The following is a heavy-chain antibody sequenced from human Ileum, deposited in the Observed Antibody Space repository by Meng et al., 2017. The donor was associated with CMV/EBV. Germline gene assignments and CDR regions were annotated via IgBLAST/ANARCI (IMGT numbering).Heavy chain of an antibody. V-gene: IGHV3-30*04. J-gene: IGHJ6*02. Sequence: GGSLRLSCAASGFTFSSYAMHWVRQAPGKGLEWVAVISYDGSNKYYEDSVKGRFTISRDNSKNTLYLQMNSLRAEDTAVYYCASLGGDTAMVAWSYYYYYGMDVWGQGTTVTVSS. CDR2: ISYDGSNK. CDR3: ASLGGDTAMVAWSYYYYYGMDV. CDR1: GFTFSSYA. D-gene: IGHD5-18*01.